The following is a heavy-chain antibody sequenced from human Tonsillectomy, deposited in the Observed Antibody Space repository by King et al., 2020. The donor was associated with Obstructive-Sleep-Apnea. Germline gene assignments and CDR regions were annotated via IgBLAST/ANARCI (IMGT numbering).Heavy chain of an antibody. D-gene: IGHD5-24*01. Sequence: VQLQESGPGLVKPSGTLSLTCAVSGGSISSTNWWNWVRQPPGKGLEWIGEIYHSGNTNYNPSLKSRVTISVDKSKNQFSLNLNSVTAADTAVYYCARVTWRPSYYGLDVWGQGTTVTVSS. J-gene: IGHJ6*02. CDR1: GGSISSTNW. CDR2: IYHSGNT. V-gene: IGHV4-4*02. CDR3: ARVTWRPSYYGLDV.